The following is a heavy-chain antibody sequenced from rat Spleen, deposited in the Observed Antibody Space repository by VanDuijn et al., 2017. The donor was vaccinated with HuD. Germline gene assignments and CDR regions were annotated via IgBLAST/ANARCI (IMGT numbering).Heavy chain of an antibody. CDR1: GFTFSNYG. CDR2: ITNSGGST. Sequence: EVQLVESGGGLVQPGRSLKLSCAASGFTFSNYGMAWVRQAPTKGLEWVASITNSGGSTYYRDSVKGRFTISRDNAKSTLYLQMDSLRSEDTATYYCTTIPYYGGFLDYWGQGVMVTVSS. J-gene: IGHJ2*01. V-gene: IGHV5-27*01. CDR3: TTIPYYGGFLDY. D-gene: IGHD1-11*01.